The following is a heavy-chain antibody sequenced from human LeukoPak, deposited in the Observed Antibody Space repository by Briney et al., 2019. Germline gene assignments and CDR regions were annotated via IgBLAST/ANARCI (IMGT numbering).Heavy chain of an antibody. Sequence: ASVTVSCKASGYTFNDYYIHWVRQAPGLGLEWMGWVNPKTGRTKYAQKLQARVTMTSDTSIVTAYMELSSLTSDDTATYYCAGGILQQQLVANWGQGTLVTVSS. CDR1: GYTFNDYY. CDR3: AGGILQQQLVAN. V-gene: IGHV1-2*02. CDR2: VNPKTGRT. D-gene: IGHD6-13*01. J-gene: IGHJ4*02.